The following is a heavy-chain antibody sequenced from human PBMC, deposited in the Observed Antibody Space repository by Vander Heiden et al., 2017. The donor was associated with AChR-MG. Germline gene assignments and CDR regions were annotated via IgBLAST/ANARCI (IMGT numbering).Heavy chain of an antibody. V-gene: IGHV1-69*01. D-gene: IGHD3-22*01. CDR3: ARDSKSTPYYYDSSGYYSDSFDY. Sequence: QVQLVQSGAEVKKPGSSVKVSCKASGGTFSSYAISWVRQAPGQGLEWMGGIIPIFGTANYAQKFQGRVTMTADESTSTAYMELSSLRSEDTAVYYCARDSKSTPYYYDSSGYYSDSFDYWGQGTLVTVSS. J-gene: IGHJ4*02. CDR1: GGTFSSYA. CDR2: IIPIFGTA.